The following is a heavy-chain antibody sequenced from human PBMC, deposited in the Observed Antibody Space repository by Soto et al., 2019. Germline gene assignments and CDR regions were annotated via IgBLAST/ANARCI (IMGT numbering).Heavy chain of an antibody. CDR2: IYSGGST. CDR3: ARDPWAADY. D-gene: IGHD3-16*01. J-gene: IGHJ4*02. V-gene: IGHV3-66*01. Sequence: EVQLVESGGGLVQPGGSLRLSCAASGFTVSTKYMSWVRQAPGKGLEWVSVIYSGGSTFYADSVRGRFTTYRDNSKNTVNLQMSSLRAEDTGVYYCARDPWAADYWGQGTLVTVSS. CDR1: GFTVSTKY.